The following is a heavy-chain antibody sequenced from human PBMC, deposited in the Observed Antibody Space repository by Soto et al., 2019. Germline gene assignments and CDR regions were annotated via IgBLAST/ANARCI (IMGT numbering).Heavy chain of an antibody. J-gene: IGHJ6*02. CDR1: GGTFSSYA. CDR3: ARHTGGSTYDYVFYYGMDV. Sequence: SVKVSCKASGGTFSSYAISWVRQAPGQGLEWMGGIIPIFGTANYAQKFQGRVTITADESTSTAYMELSSLRSEDTALYYCARHTGGSTYDYVFYYGMDVWGQGTTVTVSS. D-gene: IGHD3-16*01. V-gene: IGHV1-69*13. CDR2: IIPIFGTA.